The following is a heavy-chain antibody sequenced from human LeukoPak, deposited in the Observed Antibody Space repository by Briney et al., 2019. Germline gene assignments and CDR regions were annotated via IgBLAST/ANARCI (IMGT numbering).Heavy chain of an antibody. CDR2: IWYDGTNK. Sequence: GGSLRLSCAASGFTFSSWVMHWVRQAPGKGLEWVAVIWYDGTNKYYADSVKGRFTISRDNSKNTLYLQMNSLRAEDTAVYYCAKDVTTGTLALDYWGQGTLVTVSS. CDR3: AKDVTTGTLALDY. J-gene: IGHJ4*02. V-gene: IGHV3-33*06. CDR1: GFTFSSWV. D-gene: IGHD1-1*01.